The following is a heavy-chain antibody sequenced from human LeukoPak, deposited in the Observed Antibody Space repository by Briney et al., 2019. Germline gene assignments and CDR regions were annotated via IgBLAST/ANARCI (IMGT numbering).Heavy chain of an antibody. J-gene: IGHJ5*02. V-gene: IGHV3-23*01. Sequence: HSGGSLRLSCAASGFTFTSYAMSWVRQAPGKGLEWVSTFSGGGGNTYYAGGATYNPDSVKGRFTVSRDNSKNTLYLQMNSLRAEDTAVYYCAKCLGMPYYWFDPWGQGTLVTVS. CDR2: FSGGGGNT. CDR1: GFTFTSYA. D-gene: IGHD1-26*01. CDR3: AKCLGMPYYWFDP.